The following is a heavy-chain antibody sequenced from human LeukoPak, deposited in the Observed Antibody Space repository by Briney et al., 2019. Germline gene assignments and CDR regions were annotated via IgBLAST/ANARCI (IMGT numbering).Heavy chain of an antibody. CDR2: ISSSSSAI. J-gene: IGHJ4*02. CDR3: ARPVYYFDSSGYYYPFDY. V-gene: IGHV3-48*01. D-gene: IGHD3-22*01. Sequence: GGSLRLSCAASGFTFSSFSMNWVRQAPGKGLGWVSYISSSSSAIYYADSVKGRFTISRDNAKNSLYLQMNSLRAEDTAMYYCARPVYYFDSSGYYYPFDYWGQGTLVTVSS. CDR1: GFTFSSFS.